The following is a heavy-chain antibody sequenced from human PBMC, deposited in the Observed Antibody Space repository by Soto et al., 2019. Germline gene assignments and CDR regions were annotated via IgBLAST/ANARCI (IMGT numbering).Heavy chain of an antibody. J-gene: IGHJ6*02. V-gene: IGHV4-34*01. CDR2: INHSGST. Sequence: SETLSLTCAVYGGSCSGYYWSWIRQPPGKGLEWIGEINHSGSTNYNPSLKSRVTISVDTSKNQFSLKLSSVTAADTAVYYCARVDGSSDGMDVWGQGTTVTVSS. CDR1: GGSCSGYY. D-gene: IGHD2-15*01. CDR3: ARVDGSSDGMDV.